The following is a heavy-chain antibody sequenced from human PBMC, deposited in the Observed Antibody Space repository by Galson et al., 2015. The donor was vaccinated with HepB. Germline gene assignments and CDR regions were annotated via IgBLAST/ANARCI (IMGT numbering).Heavy chain of an antibody. D-gene: IGHD3-3*01. CDR1: GFTFSSYW. CDR2: IKHNGGER. Sequence: LRLSCAASGFTFSSYWMNWVRQAPGKGLEWVANIKHNGGERYYVDSVKGRFTISRDNAKYSLYLQMNSLRAEDTAVYYCARYSIFGVISPSVLFDYWGQGTLVAVSS. J-gene: IGHJ4*02. V-gene: IGHV3-7*03. CDR3: ARYSIFGVISPSVLFDY.